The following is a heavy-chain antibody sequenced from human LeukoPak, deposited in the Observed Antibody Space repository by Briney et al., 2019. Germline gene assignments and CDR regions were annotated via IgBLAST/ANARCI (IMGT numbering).Heavy chain of an antibody. CDR1: GFTFSSYG. Sequence: GGSLRLSCAASGFTFSSYGMSWVRQAPGKGLEWVSAISGSGGSTYYADSVKGRFTISRDNSKNTLYLQMNSLRAEDTAVYYCAKGSLPSGSQLDYWGQGTLVTVSS. V-gene: IGHV3-23*01. D-gene: IGHD1-26*01. CDR3: AKGSLPSGSQLDY. J-gene: IGHJ4*02. CDR2: ISGSGGST.